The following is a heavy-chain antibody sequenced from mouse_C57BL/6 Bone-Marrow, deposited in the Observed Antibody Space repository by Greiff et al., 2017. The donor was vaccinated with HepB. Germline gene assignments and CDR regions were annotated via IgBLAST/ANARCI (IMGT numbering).Heavy chain of an antibody. J-gene: IGHJ4*01. Sequence: EVMLVESGGGLVQPGGSLKLSCAASGFTFSDYYMYWVRQTPEKRLEWVAYISNGGGRTYYPDTVKGRFTISRDNAKNTLYLQISRLTSEDTAMYYCARQSGVADYAMGYWGQRTSVTVSS. CDR3: ARQSGVADYAMGY. CDR1: GFTFSDYY. D-gene: IGHD1-1*01. CDR2: ISNGGGRT. V-gene: IGHV5-12*01.